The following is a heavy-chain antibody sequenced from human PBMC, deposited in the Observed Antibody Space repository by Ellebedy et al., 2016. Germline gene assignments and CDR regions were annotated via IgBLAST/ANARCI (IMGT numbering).Heavy chain of an antibody. Sequence: SETLSLTCNVSGGSVSSDYWNWIRRPPGKGLEWIGYVFHTGITSYNPSLKSRVTMSVDTSRSQFSLRLTSVTAADTAVYYCARWCTGNNCNNAFEIWGQGTMVTVSS. CDR2: VFHTGIT. D-gene: IGHD2-8*02. V-gene: IGHV4-59*02. CDR3: ARWCTGNNCNNAFEI. CDR1: GGSVSSDY. J-gene: IGHJ3*02.